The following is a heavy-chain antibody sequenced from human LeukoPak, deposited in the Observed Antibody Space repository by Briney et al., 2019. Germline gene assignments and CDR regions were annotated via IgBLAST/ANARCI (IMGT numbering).Heavy chain of an antibody. CDR2: INHSGST. V-gene: IGHV4-34*01. J-gene: IGHJ6*02. Sequence: SETPSLTCAVSGGSFSDYFWSYIRQPPRKGLEWIGEINHSGSTSYNPSLKSRVTISVDTSKKQFSLKLASVTAADTAVYYCAKSYYYYAMDVWGQGTTVTVSS. CDR3: AKSYYYYAMDV. CDR1: GGSFSDYF.